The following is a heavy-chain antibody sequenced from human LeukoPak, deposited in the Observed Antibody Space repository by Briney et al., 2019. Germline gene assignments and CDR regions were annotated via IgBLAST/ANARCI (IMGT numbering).Heavy chain of an antibody. CDR2: IYTSGST. J-gene: IGHJ4*02. V-gene: IGHV4-61*02. CDR3: ARDCGGDCGDYFDY. D-gene: IGHD2-21*02. Sequence: SETLSLTCTVSGGSISSGSYYWSWIRQPAGKGLEWIGRIYTSGSTNYNPSLKSRVTISVDTSKNQFSLKLSSVTAADTAVYYCARDCGGDCGDYFDYWGQGTLATVSS. CDR1: GGSISSGSYY.